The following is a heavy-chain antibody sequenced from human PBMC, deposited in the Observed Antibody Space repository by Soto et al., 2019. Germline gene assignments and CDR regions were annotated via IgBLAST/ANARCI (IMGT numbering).Heavy chain of an antibody. CDR1: GGSISTYY. Sequence: TLSLTCPVSGGSISTYYWSWIRPPAGKGLEWIGRIYSSGNTNYNPSLKSRVTMSVDTSKNQFSLKLSSVTAADTAVYYCARGGDSSGYYYASDYWGQGTLVTVSS. CDR2: IYSSGNT. CDR3: ARGGDSSGYYYASDY. V-gene: IGHV4-4*07. D-gene: IGHD3-22*01. J-gene: IGHJ4*02.